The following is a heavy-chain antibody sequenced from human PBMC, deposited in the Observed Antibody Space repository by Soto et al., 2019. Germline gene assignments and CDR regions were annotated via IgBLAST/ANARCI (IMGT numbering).Heavy chain of an antibody. D-gene: IGHD3-3*01. CDR3: AAVPVLRFLKWLPAYFDY. V-gene: IGHV1-2*02. CDR2: INPKSGNT. CDR1: GYTFTVYY. Sequence: ASVKVSCKASGYTFTVYYMHWVRQAPGQGLEWMGWINPKSGNTHYAQHFQERVTLTRDMSTGTAYMELSSLRSEDTAVYYCAAVPVLRFLKWLPAYFDYWGQGTLVTVSS. J-gene: IGHJ4*02.